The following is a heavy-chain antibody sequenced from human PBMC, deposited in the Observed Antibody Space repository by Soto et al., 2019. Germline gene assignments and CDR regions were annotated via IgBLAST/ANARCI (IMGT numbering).Heavy chain of an antibody. CDR3: ARVMIAVATSYYYYGMDV. D-gene: IGHD3-22*01. CDR2: MNPNSGNT. CDR1: GYTFTSYD. J-gene: IGHJ6*02. V-gene: IGHV1-8*01. Sequence: QVQLVQSGAEVKKPGASVKVSCKASGYTFTSYDINWVRQATGQGLEWMGWMNPNSGNTGYAQKFQGRVTMTRNTSISTAYMELSSLRSEDTAVYYCARVMIAVATSYYYYGMDVWGQGTTVTVSS.